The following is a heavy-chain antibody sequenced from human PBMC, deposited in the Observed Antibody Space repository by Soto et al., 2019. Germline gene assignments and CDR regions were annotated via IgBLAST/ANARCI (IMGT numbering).Heavy chain of an antibody. J-gene: IGHJ5*02. Sequence: QVHLVQSGAEVREPGASVKVSCTASGYTFTSYPLHWVRQAPGQRLEWMGRLNVGNGNTDYSQNFQGRVTFTRDTFASTAYLERSSLTSEDTAVYYCAREGEVCGARCWSYSWFDPWCQGTLVSVSS. CDR1: GYTFTSYP. CDR3: AREGEVCGARCWSYSWFDP. V-gene: IGHV1-3*01. CDR2: LNVGNGNT. D-gene: IGHD2-21*01.